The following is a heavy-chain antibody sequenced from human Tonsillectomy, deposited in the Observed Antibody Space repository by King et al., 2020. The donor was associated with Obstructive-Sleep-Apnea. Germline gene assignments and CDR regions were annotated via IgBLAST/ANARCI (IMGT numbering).Heavy chain of an antibody. CDR1: GFTFSSYA. CDR3: AENTADLGSGSYYY. V-gene: IGHV3-23*04. D-gene: IGHD3-10*01. J-gene: IGHJ4*02. Sequence: VQLVESGGGLVQPGGSLRLSCAASGFTFSSYAMSWARQAPGKGLEWVSTISGSGGSTYYADSVKGRFTISRDNSKNTLYLQMNSLRAEDTAVYYCAENTADLGSGSYYYWGQGTLVTVSS. CDR2: ISGSGGST.